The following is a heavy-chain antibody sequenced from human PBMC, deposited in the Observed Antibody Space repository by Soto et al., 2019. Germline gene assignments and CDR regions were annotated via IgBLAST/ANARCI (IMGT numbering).Heavy chain of an antibody. J-gene: IGHJ6*02. Sequence: PWGSLRLSCLASGFIVTTNYMYWVRQAPGQGLEWVSVIYSGGGTYYADSVKGRFTISRDNSKNTLYLQMNSLRAEDTAVYYCARTKLPATYYYYGMDVWGQGTTVTVSS. CDR3: ARTKLPATYYYYGMDV. V-gene: IGHV3-53*01. CDR1: GFIVTTNY. CDR2: IYSGGGT. D-gene: IGHD2-15*01.